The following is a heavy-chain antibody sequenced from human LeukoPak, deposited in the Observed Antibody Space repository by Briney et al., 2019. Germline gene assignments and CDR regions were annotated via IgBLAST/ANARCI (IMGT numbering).Heavy chain of an antibody. J-gene: IGHJ4*02. CDR2: INGDGSST. V-gene: IGHV3-74*01. CDR1: GFAFNTYW. D-gene: IGHD2-2*01. Sequence: GGSLRLSCAASGFAFNTYWMHWVRQAPGTGLVWVSRINGDGSSTSYADFVKGRFTISRDNSKDTLYLQMNSLRAEDTAIYFCAKDEAWRPAADWGQGTLVTVSS. CDR3: AKDEAWRPAAD.